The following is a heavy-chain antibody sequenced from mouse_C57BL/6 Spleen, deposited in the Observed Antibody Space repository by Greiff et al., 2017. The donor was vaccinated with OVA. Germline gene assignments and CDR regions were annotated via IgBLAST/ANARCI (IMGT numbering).Heavy chain of an antibody. D-gene: IGHD1-1*02. Sequence: EVKVEESGEGLVKPGGSLKLSCAASGFTFSSYAMSWVRQTPEKRLEWVAYISSGGDYIYYADTVKGRFTISRDNARNTLYLQMSSLKSEDTAMYYCTRGGGYYAMDYWGQGTSVTVSS. CDR2: ISSGGDYI. J-gene: IGHJ4*01. V-gene: IGHV5S21*01. CDR3: TRGGGYYAMDY. CDR1: GFTFSSYA.